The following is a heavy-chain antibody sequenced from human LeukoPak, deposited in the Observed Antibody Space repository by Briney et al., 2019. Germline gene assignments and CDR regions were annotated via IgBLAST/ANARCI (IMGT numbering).Heavy chain of an antibody. CDR1: GFTFSSYG. D-gene: IGHD3-10*01. V-gene: IGHV3-30*18. Sequence: GRSLRLSCGASGFTFSSYGMHWVRQAPGKGLEWVAVISYDGSNKYYADSVKGRFTISRDNSKNTLYLQMNSLRAEDTAVYYCAKVMVRGVNPGVYFDYWGQGTLVTVSS. CDR3: AKVMVRGVNPGVYFDY. CDR2: ISYDGSNK. J-gene: IGHJ4*02.